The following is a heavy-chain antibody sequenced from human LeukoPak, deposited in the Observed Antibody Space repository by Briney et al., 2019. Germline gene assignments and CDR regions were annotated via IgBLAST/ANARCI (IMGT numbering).Heavy chain of an antibody. V-gene: IGHV4-39*07. Sequence: SETLSLTCTVSGGSISSSSYYWGWIRQPPGKGLEWIGSIYYSGSTYYNPSLKSRVTISVDTSKNQFSLKLSSVTAAGTAVYYCARERGGSSVDYWGQGTLVTVSS. CDR3: ARERGGSSVDY. J-gene: IGHJ4*02. D-gene: IGHD1-26*01. CDR1: GGSISSSSYY. CDR2: IYYSGST.